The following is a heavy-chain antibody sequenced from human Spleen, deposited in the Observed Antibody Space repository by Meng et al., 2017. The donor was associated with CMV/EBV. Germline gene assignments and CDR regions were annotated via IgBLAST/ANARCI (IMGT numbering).Heavy chain of an antibody. Sequence: GGSLRLSCAASGFIFDDYAMHWVRQAPGKGLEWVSGISWNSGSIYYADSVKGRFTISRDNAKNSLYLQMNSLRTEDTALYYCAKDITYHSSGSSYYFYYGMDVWGQGTLVTVSS. D-gene: IGHD3-22*01. V-gene: IGHV3-9*01. CDR3: AKDITYHSSGSSYYFYYGMDV. CDR1: GFIFDDYA. J-gene: IGHJ6*02. CDR2: ISWNSGSI.